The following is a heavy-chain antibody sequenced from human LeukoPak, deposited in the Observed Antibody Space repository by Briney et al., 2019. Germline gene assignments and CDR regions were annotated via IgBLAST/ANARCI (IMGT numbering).Heavy chain of an antibody. CDR1: GGSFSGYY. CDR2: INHSGST. CDR3: ARGWGYDFWTTYYYMDV. Sequence: PSETLSLTCAVYGGSFSGYYWSWIRQPPGKGLEWIGEINHSGSTNYNPSLKSRVTISVDTSKNQFSLKLSSVTAADTAVYYCARGWGYDFWTTYYYMDVWGKGTTVTVSS. J-gene: IGHJ6*03. V-gene: IGHV4-34*01. D-gene: IGHD3-3*01.